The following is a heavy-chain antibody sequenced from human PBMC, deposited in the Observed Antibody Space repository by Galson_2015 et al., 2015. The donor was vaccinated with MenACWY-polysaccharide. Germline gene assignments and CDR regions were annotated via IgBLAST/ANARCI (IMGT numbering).Heavy chain of an antibody. Sequence: SVKVSCKASGYTFTNYYIHWVRQAPGLGLEWMGVAKPSGGHPIQEQKFQGRVTMTSDTSTSTVYMEVRSLGSDDTAIYYCARAAYCTHYCYYYYYMDVWGKGTTVTVSS. CDR2: AKPSGGHP. CDR1: GYTFTNYY. J-gene: IGHJ6*03. D-gene: IGHD2-8*01. CDR3: ARAAYCTHYCYYYYYMDV. V-gene: IGHV1-46*01.